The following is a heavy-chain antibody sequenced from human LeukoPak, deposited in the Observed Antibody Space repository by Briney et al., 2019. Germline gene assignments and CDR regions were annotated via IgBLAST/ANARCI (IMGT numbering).Heavy chain of an antibody. J-gene: IGHJ6*02. CDR2: IYYSGST. CDR1: GGSISSYY. D-gene: IGHD2-15*01. CDR3: ASIGLWHGMDV. Sequence: PSETLSLTCTVSGGSISSYYWSWIRQPPGKGLEWIGYIYYSGSTNYNPSLKSRVTISVDTSKNQFSLKLSSVTAADTAVYYCASIGLWHGMDVWGQGTTVTVSS. V-gene: IGHV4-59*01.